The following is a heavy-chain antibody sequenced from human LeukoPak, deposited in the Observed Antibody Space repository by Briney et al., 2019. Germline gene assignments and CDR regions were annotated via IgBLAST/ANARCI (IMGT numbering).Heavy chain of an antibody. V-gene: IGHV4-59*01. CDR3: ASSYSGYDYSYYYYYMDV. J-gene: IGHJ6*03. CDR1: GGSISSYY. CDR2: IYYSGST. Sequence: SETLSLTCTVSGGSISSYYWSWIRQPPGKGLEWIGYIYYSGSTNYNPSLKSRVTISVDTSKNQFSLKLSSVTAADTAVYYCASSYSGYDYSYYYYYMDVWGKGTTVTVSS. D-gene: IGHD5-12*01.